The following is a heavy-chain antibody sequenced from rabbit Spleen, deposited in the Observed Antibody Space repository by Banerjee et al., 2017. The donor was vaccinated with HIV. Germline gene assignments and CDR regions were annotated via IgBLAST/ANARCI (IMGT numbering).Heavy chain of an antibody. J-gene: IGHJ4*01. D-gene: IGHD4-1*01. V-gene: IGHV1S43*01. CDR1: GLDFSKSYW. CDR2: IYTGSGAT. CDR3: ARDTGAFNDFNL. Sequence: QEQLVESGGGLVQPEGSLTLTCKASGLDFSKSYWICWVRQAPGKGLEWIGCIYTGSGATYYANWVNGRFTISRSTSLDTVDLKMTSLTAADTATYFCARDTGAFNDFNLWGQGTLVTVS.